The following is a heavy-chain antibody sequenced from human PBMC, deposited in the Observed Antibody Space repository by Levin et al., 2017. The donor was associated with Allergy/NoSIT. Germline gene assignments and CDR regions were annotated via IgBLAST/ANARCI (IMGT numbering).Heavy chain of an antibody. CDR1: GFTFSNYA. CDR2: ITGSGGST. Sequence: GESLKISCAASGFTFSNYAMNWVRQAPGKGLEWVSAITGSGGSTYYADSVKGRFTMSRDNSQNTLHLQMNSLRAEDTAVYYCAKASSVLTGYYYYYYYMDVWGKGTAVTVSS. CDR3: AKASSVLTGYYYYYYYMDV. D-gene: IGHD3-9*01. V-gene: IGHV3-23*01. J-gene: IGHJ6*03.